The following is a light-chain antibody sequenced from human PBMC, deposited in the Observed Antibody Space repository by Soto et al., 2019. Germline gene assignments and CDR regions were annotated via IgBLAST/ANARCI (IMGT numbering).Light chain of an antibody. CDR1: QSISNY. CDR2: DAS. Sequence: EIVLTQSPVTLSLSPGERGTLSCRASQSISNYLAWYQQKPGQAPMLLIYDASNRATDIPARFSGSGSGTDVTLTISSLKPEDFEIYYCQHRSNWPRTFGQGTKVEIK. CDR3: QHRSNWPRT. J-gene: IGKJ1*01. V-gene: IGKV3-11*01.